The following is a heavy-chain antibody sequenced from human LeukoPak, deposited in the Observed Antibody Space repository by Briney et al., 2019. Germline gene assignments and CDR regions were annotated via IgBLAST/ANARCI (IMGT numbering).Heavy chain of an antibody. CDR3: ARDAGYCTNGVCSNWFDP. Sequence: ASVKVSCKASGYTFTGYYMHWVRQAPGQGLEWMGWTNPNSGVTNYAQKFQGRVTMTRDTSISTAYMELSRLRSDDTAVYYCARDAGYCTNGVCSNWFDPWGQGTLVTVSS. CDR1: GYTFTGYY. J-gene: IGHJ5*02. D-gene: IGHD2-8*01. V-gene: IGHV1-2*02. CDR2: TNPNSGVT.